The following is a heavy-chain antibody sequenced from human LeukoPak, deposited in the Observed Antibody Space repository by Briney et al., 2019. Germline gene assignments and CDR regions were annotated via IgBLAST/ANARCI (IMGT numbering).Heavy chain of an antibody. CDR1: GFTFSSYG. CDR2: ISSSSSYI. CDR3: ARYSYGSYWYFDL. Sequence: PGRSLRLSCAASGFTFSSYGMHWVRQAPGKGLEWVSSISSSSSYIYYADSVKGRFTISRDNAKNSLYLQMNSLRAEGTAVYYCARYSYGSYWYFDLWGRGTLVTVSS. D-gene: IGHD5-18*01. V-gene: IGHV3-21*01. J-gene: IGHJ2*01.